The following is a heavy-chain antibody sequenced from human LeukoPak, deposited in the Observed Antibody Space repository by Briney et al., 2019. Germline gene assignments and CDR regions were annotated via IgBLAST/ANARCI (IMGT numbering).Heavy chain of an antibody. CDR3: ASMSYYGSGSYYGNYFDY. CDR2: IKSDGSST. Sequence: GGSLRLSCAASGFTFSSYWMHWVRHAPGKGLVWVSRIKSDGSSTTYADSVKGRFTISRDNSKNTLYLQMNSLRAEDTAVYYCASMSYYGSGSYYGNYFDYWGQGTLVTVSS. D-gene: IGHD3-10*01. V-gene: IGHV3-74*01. J-gene: IGHJ4*02. CDR1: GFTFSSYW.